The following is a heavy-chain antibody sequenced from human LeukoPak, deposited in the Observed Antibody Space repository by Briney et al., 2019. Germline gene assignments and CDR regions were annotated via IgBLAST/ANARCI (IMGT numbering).Heavy chain of an antibody. CDR3: TVNLVGAAY. V-gene: IGHV3-53*01. Sequence: PGGSLRLSCAASGFTVSSNYMSWVRQAPGKGLEWVSVIYSGGSTYYADPVKGRFTISRDNSKNTLYLQMNSLKTEDTAVYYCTVNLVGAAYWGQGTLVTVSS. J-gene: IGHJ4*02. CDR2: IYSGGST. CDR1: GFTVSSNY. D-gene: IGHD1-26*01.